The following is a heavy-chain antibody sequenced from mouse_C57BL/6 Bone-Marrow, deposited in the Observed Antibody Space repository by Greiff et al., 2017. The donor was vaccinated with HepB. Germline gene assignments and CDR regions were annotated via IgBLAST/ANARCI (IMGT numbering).Heavy chain of an antibody. CDR1: GYAFSSSW. CDR2: IYPGDGDT. V-gene: IGHV1-82*01. D-gene: IGHD1-1*01. CDR3: ARQFITTVVERYYAMDY. J-gene: IGHJ4*01. Sequence: VQLQQSGPELVKPGASVKISCKASGYAFSSSWMNWVKQRPGKGLEWIGRIYPGDGDTNYNGKFKGKATLTADKSSSTAYMQLSSLTSEDSAVYFCARQFITTVVERYYAMDYWGQGTSVTVSS.